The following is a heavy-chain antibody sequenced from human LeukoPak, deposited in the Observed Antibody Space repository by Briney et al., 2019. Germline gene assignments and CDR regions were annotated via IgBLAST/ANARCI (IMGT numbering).Heavy chain of an antibody. D-gene: IGHD3-3*01. V-gene: IGHV3-15*01. Sequence: PGGSLRLSCAASGFTFSNAWMSWVRQAPGKGLEWVGRIKSKTDGGTTDYAAPVKGRFTISRDDSKNTLYLQMNSLKTEDTAVYYCTTTDYDFWSGYSSVDYWGQGTLVTVSS. CDR1: GFTFSNAW. CDR2: IKSKTDGGTT. J-gene: IGHJ4*02. CDR3: TTTDYDFWSGYSSVDY.